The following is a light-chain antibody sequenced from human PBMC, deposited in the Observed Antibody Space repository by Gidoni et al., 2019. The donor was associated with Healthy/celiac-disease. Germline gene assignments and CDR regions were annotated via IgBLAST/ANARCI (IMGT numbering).Light chain of an antibody. CDR1: QSVSSN. CDR2: VAS. J-gene: IGKJ2*01. V-gene: IGKV3-15*01. CDR3: QQYNNWPPYT. Sequence: EIVMTQYPATLSVSPGERATLSCRASQSVSSNLSWYQPTPGQAPRLLIYVASTRATGIPARFSGSGSGTEFTLTISSLQSEDFAVYYCQQYNNWPPYTFGQGTKLEIK.